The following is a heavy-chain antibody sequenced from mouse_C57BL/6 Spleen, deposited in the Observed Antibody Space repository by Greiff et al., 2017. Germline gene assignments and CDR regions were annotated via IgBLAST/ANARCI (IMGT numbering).Heavy chain of an antibody. D-gene: IGHD1-1*01. CDR3: ARERAYYYGSSFYAMDY. V-gene: IGHV3-6*01. Sequence: EVKLQESGPGLVKPSQSLSLTCSVTGYSITSGYYWNWIRQFPGNKLEWMGYISYDGSNNYNPSLKNRISITRDTSKNQFFLKLNAVTTEDTATYYCARERAYYYGSSFYAMDYWGQGTSVTVSS. CDR1: GYSITSGYY. J-gene: IGHJ4*01. CDR2: ISYDGSN.